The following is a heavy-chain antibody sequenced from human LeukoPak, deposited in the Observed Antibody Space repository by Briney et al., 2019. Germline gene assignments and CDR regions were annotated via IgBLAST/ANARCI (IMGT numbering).Heavy chain of an antibody. J-gene: IGHJ4*02. V-gene: IGHV3-7*03. Sequence: GRSLRLSCAASGFTFSSYGMHWVRQAPGKGLEWVANIKQDGSEKYYVDSVKGRFTISRDNAKNSLYLQMNSLRAEDTAVYYCARKHYGSGSYFLDYWGQGTLVTVSS. D-gene: IGHD3-10*01. CDR3: ARKHYGSGSYFLDY. CDR1: GFTFSSYG. CDR2: IKQDGSEK.